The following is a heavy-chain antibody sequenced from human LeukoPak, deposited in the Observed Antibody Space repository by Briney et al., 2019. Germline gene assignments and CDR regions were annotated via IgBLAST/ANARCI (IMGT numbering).Heavy chain of an antibody. Sequence: GGSLRLSCAVSGFTFRDAAMTWVRQAPGKGLEWVSLISSSGNNAYYADSVKGRFTISRDNSKNTLYLQMNSLRADDTAVYYCAKDHGSYLYYFGSWGQGTLVTVSS. D-gene: IGHD1-26*01. CDR1: GFTFRDAA. CDR2: ISSSGNNA. CDR3: AKDHGSYLYYFGS. J-gene: IGHJ4*02. V-gene: IGHV3-23*01.